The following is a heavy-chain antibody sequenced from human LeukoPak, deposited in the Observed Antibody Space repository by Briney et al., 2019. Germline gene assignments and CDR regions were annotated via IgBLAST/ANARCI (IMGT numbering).Heavy chain of an antibody. CDR1: GGPISSSSYY. CDR2: IYYSGST. V-gene: IGHV4-61*05. D-gene: IGHD3-3*01. Sequence: PSETLSLTCTVSGGPISSSSYYWSWIRQSPGKGLEWIGYIYYSGSTHYNPSLKSRVTISVDTSKNQFSLKLSSVTAADTAVYYCASHLADLDYYYYMDVWGTGTTVTVSS. J-gene: IGHJ6*03. CDR3: ASHLADLDYYYYMDV.